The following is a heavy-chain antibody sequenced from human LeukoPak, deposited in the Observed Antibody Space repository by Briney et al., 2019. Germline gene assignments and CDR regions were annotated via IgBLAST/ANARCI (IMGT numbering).Heavy chain of an antibody. CDR3: ASGEMATIITARGERRFDY. J-gene: IGHJ4*02. D-gene: IGHD5-24*01. CDR1: GFTFSSYA. Sequence: GGSLRLSCAASGFTFSSYAMSWVRQAPGKGLEWVSAISGSGGSTYYADSVKGRFTISRDNSKNTLYLQMNSLRAEDTAVYYCASGEMATIITARGERRFDYWGQGTLVTVSS. V-gene: IGHV3-23*01. CDR2: ISGSGGST.